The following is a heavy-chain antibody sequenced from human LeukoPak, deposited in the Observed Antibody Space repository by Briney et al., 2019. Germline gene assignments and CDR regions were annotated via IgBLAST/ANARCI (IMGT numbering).Heavy chain of an antibody. D-gene: IGHD5-12*01. Sequence: AGGSLRLSCAASGFNLIDYSMNWVRQAPGKGLEWISYIGISSGNTKYADSVKGRFTISRDKARNSLYLQMNSLRVEDTAMYYCARDHRYAFDNWGHGTLVTVSS. CDR3: ARDHRYAFDN. J-gene: IGHJ4*01. V-gene: IGHV3-48*01. CDR1: GFNLIDYS. CDR2: IGISSGNT.